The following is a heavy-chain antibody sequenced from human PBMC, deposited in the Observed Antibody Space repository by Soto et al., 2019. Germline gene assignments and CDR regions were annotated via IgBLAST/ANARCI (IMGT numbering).Heavy chain of an antibody. V-gene: IGHV4-34*01. CDR1: GGSFSGYI. CDR3: ARGLSTGSPYSGGWYYFDS. CDR2: INHSGSA. J-gene: IGHJ4*02. D-gene: IGHD3-10*01. Sequence: QVQIHQRGAGVLKPSETLSLTCAVSGGSFSGYIWTWIRQTPGKGLQWIGQINHSGSAVYNPSLQARVTITITSNTRTPLGMSSVTAADTAVYYCARGLSTGSPYSGGWYYFDSWGQGATVTVS.